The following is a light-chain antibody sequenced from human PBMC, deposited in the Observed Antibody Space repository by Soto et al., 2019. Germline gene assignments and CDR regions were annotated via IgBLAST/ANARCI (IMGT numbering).Light chain of an antibody. CDR3: SSYTSSSSYV. CDR1: SSDVGGYNY. V-gene: IGLV2-14*01. J-gene: IGLJ1*01. Sequence: QSALTQPASVSGSPGQTITISCTGTSSDVGGYNYVSWYQPHPGKAPKLMIYDVSNRPSGVSNRFSGSKSGNKASLTISGLQAEDEADYYCSSYTSSSSYVFGTGTQLTVL. CDR2: DVS.